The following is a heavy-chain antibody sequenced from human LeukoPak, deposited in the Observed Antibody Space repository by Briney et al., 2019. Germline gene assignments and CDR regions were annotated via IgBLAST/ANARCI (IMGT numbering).Heavy chain of an antibody. CDR1: GYSIIGGYY. CDR3: ARTRFKTAYSYDSSGYFLDY. J-gene: IGHJ4*02. CDR2: IYNGGST. Sequence: SETLSLTCAVSGYSIIGGYYWGWIRQPPGKGLEWVGSIYNGGSTYYNPSLKSRVTISIDTSMNQFSLKLSSVTAADTAVYYCARTRFKTAYSYDSSGYFLDYWGQGTLVTVSS. V-gene: IGHV4-38-2*01. D-gene: IGHD3-22*01.